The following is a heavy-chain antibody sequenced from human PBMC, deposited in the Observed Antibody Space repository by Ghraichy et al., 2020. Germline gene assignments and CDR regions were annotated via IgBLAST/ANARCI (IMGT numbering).Heavy chain of an antibody. CDR3: ASAPGYSSGGYTYFDY. V-gene: IGHV4-39*01. CDR2: IYYSGIT. D-gene: IGHD6-19*01. CDR1: GGSISSSSYY. Sequence: SETLSLTCTVSGGSISSSSYYWGWIRQPPGKGLEWIGSIYYSGITYYNPSLNSRVTISVDTSKNQFSLKLSPVTAADTAVYYCASAPGYSSGGYTYFDYWGQGTLVTVSS. J-gene: IGHJ4*02.